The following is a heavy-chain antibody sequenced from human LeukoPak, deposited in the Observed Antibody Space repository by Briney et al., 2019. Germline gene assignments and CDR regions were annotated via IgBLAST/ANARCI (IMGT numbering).Heavy chain of an antibody. CDR3: ARGRGSGHKENWFDP. Sequence: ASVMVSCKASGYTFTTYDINWVRQAIGQGLEWMGWMNPNSGNTGYTQKFQGRVTMTRNTSISTAYVELSSLRSEDTAVYYCARGRGSGHKENWFDPWGQGTLVTVS. CDR1: GYTFTTYD. D-gene: IGHD6-19*01. J-gene: IGHJ5*02. CDR2: MNPNSGNT. V-gene: IGHV1-8*01.